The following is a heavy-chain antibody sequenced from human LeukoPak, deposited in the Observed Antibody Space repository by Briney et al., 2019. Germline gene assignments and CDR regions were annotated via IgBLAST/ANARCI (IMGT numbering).Heavy chain of an antibody. J-gene: IGHJ6*02. D-gene: IGHD3-10*01. CDR3: AKDSGVYYYGMDV. Sequence: GGSLRLSFAASGFTLSSYGLHWFRQAPGKGLEWVAFIRYDGSNKYYADSVQGRFTISRDNSKNTLYLQMNSLRAEDTAVYYCAKDSGVYYYGMDVWGQGTTVTVSS. CDR1: GFTLSSYG. V-gene: IGHV3-30*02. CDR2: IRYDGSNK.